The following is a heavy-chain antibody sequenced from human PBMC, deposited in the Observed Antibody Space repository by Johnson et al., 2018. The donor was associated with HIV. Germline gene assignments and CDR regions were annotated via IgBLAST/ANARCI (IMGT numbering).Heavy chain of an antibody. CDR3: AKDPSYIVATAMTDAFDI. CDR2: IRYDGSNQ. Sequence: QVQLVESGGGLVQPGGSLRLSCTASGFTFSSYGMHWVRQATGQGLEWVAFIRYDGSNQYYADSVKGRFTISRDNSKNTLYLQMNSLRAEDTAVYYCAKDPSYIVATAMTDAFDIWGQGTMVTVSS. J-gene: IGHJ3*02. V-gene: IGHV3-30*02. D-gene: IGHD5-12*01. CDR1: GFTFSSYG.